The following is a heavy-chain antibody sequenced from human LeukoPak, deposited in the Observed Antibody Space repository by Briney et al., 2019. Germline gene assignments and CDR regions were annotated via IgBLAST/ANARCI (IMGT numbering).Heavy chain of an antibody. J-gene: IGHJ4*02. CDR1: GYTFTGYY. V-gene: IGHV1-2*02. Sequence: GASVKVSCKASGYTFTGYYMHWVRQAPGQGLEWMGWIDPNSGGAKYAQKFKGRITMTTDMPASTAYLEVSRLINDDTAVYYCAGHNSASITMIHWGQGSPVTVSS. D-gene: IGHD3-22*01. CDR3: AGHNSASITMIH. CDR2: IDPNSGGA.